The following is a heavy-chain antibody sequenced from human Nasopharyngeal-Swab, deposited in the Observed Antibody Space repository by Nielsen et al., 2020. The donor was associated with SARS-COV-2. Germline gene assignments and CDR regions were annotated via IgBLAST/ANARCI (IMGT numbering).Heavy chain of an antibody. J-gene: IGHJ4*02. CDR2: ISYDGSNK. CDR3: AKDGSSTSSGIKIDY. Sequence: WIRQPPGKGLEWVAVISYDGSNKYYADSVKGRFTISRDNSKNTLYPQMNSLRAEDTAVYYCAKDGSSTSSGIKIDYWGQGILVTVSS. V-gene: IGHV3-30*18. D-gene: IGHD2-2*01.